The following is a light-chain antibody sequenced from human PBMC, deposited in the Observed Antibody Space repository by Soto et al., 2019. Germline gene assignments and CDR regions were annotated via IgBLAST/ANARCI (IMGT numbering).Light chain of an antibody. V-gene: IGLV2-18*02. CDR1: SSDIGYHNR. CDR3: SSFASSATLV. CDR2: EVS. Sequence: QSALTQPPSVSGSPGQSVTISCTGTSSDIGYHNRVSWYQQPPGTAPKLMIYEVSTRYSGVPDRFSGSKSGNTASLTISGLQAEDEADYYCSSFASSATLVFCGGTKVTVL. J-gene: IGLJ3*02.